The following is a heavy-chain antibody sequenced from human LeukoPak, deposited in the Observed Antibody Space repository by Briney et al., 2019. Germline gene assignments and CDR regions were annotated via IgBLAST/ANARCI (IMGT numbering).Heavy chain of an antibody. CDR1: GYTFTSYG. CDR2: ISAYNGNT. CDR3: ARGGWVLRFLEWFTDDAFDI. J-gene: IGHJ3*02. V-gene: IGHV1-18*01. Sequence: ASVKVSCKASGYTFTSYGISWVRQAPGQGLEWMGWISAYNGNTNYAQKLQGRVTMTTDTSTSTAYMELRSLRSDDTAVYYCARGGWVLRFLEWFTDDAFDIWGQGTMVTVSS. D-gene: IGHD3-3*01.